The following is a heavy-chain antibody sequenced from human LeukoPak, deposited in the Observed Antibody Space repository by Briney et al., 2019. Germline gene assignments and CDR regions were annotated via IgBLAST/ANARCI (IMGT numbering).Heavy chain of an antibody. CDR3: ARGDSSGWYFYY. CDR1: GSTFEDHG. Sequence: GGSLRLSCAASGSTFEDHGMSLVRQVPGKGLEWVAGINWDGGSTGYADSVKGRFTISRDNAKNSLFLQMNSLRVEDTALYFCARGDSSGWYFYYWGQGTLVTVSS. D-gene: IGHD6-19*01. CDR2: INWDGGST. V-gene: IGHV3-20*04. J-gene: IGHJ4*02.